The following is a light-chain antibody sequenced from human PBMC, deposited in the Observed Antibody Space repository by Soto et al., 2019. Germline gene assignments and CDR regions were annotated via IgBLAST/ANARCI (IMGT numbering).Light chain of an antibody. Sequence: DIQMTQSPSTLSASVGDRVTITCRASQSISIWLAWYQQRPGKAPKLLIYDASSLESGVPSRFSGSGSGTEFTLTISSLHPDDFAIYYCQQYNSQSWTFGQGTKVELK. CDR2: DAS. V-gene: IGKV1-5*01. CDR3: QQYNSQSWT. J-gene: IGKJ1*01. CDR1: QSISIW.